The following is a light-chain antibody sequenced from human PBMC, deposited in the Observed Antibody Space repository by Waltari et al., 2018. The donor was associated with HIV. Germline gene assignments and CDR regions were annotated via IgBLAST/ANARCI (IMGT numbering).Light chain of an antibody. J-gene: IGLJ2*01. Sequence: SYELTQPPSVSVSPGQTARITCSGDALPKRFAYWFQQKSGPAPVLVIYEDDKRPSGIPERFSGSISGTMATLTISGAQVEDEGDFYCYSTDISGDHRVFGGPTKLTVL. V-gene: IGLV3-10*01. CDR3: YSTDISGDHRV. CDR2: EDD. CDR1: ALPKRF.